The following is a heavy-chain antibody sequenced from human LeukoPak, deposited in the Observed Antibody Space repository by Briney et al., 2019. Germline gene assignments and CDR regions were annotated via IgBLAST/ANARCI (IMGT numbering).Heavy chain of an antibody. CDR3: AKTLISGWDPYDY. V-gene: IGHV3-23*01. Sequence: PGGSLRLSCAASGFTFSSYAMSWVRQAPGKGLEWVSAISGSGGSTYYADSVKGRFTISRDNSKNTLYLQMNSLRAEDTAVYYCAKTLISGWDPYDYWGQRTLVTVSS. CDR2: ISGSGGST. CDR1: GFTFSSYA. D-gene: IGHD6-19*01. J-gene: IGHJ4*02.